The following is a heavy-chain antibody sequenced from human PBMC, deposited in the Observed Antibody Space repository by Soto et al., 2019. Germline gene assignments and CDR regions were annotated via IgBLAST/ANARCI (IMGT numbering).Heavy chain of an antibody. D-gene: IGHD6-6*01. CDR3: VTGDHLVR. CDR2: INPKTGDT. CDR1: GYNFTGYY. V-gene: IGHV1-2*02. J-gene: IGHJ4*02. Sequence: QMQLVQSGAEARKPGASVKVSCKTSGYNFTGYYLNWVRQAPGRGLEWVGWINPKTGDTNNAQKFQGRVTMTTDTSISTGYMELSGLKSDDTAVYYCVTGDHLVRWGQGTRVTVSS.